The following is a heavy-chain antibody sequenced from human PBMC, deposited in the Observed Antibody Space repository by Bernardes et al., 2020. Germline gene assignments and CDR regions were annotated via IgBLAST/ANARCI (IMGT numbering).Heavy chain of an antibody. CDR3: GRLHYGSGNWFDP. CDR1: GYSFTTYW. J-gene: IGHJ5*02. CDR2: IDPSDSYI. D-gene: IGHD3-10*01. V-gene: IGHV5-10-1*01. Sequence: GGSLKISCKGSGYSFTTYWISWVRKMPGKGLEWMGRIDPSDSYIDYSPSFQGHVTISVDKSINTAYLQWSSLKASDTAMYYCGRLHYGSGNWFDPWGQGTLVTVSS.